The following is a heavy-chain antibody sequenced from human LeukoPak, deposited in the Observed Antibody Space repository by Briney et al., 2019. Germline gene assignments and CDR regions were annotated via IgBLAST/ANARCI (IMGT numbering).Heavy chain of an antibody. J-gene: IGHJ3*02. CDR3: ARTEDPYYYDSSGSPRDDAFDI. CDR1: GGTFSSYA. V-gene: IGHV1-69*01. Sequence: SVKVSCKASGGTFSSYAISWVRQAPGQGLEWMGGIIPIFGTANYAQKFQGRVTITADESTSTAYMELSSLRSEDTAVYYCARTEDPYYYDSSGSPRDDAFDIWGQGTMVTASS. D-gene: IGHD3-22*01. CDR2: IIPIFGTA.